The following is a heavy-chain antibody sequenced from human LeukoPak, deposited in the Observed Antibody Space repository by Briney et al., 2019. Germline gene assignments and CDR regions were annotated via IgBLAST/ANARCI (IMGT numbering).Heavy chain of an antibody. CDR2: ISYDGSNK. CDR1: GFTFSSYG. D-gene: IGHD3-10*01. CDR3: AKDFEYYYGHSPDIFYYYGMEV. V-gene: IGHV3-30*18. J-gene: IGHJ6*02. Sequence: GGSLRLSCAASGFTFSSYGMQWVRQAPGKGLEWVAVISYDGSNKYYADSVKGRFTISRDNSKNTLYLQMNSLRAEDTAVYYCAKDFEYYYGHSPDIFYYYGMEVWSQGTTVTVSS.